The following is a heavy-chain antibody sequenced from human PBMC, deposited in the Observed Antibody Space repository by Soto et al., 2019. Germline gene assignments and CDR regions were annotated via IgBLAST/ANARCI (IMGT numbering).Heavy chain of an antibody. J-gene: IGHJ3*02. V-gene: IGHV4-4*02. CDR1: NASISSRKW. D-gene: IGHD3-10*01. CDR3: ASKFGELLTDAFDI. CDR2: IYHSGSI. Sequence: SETLSLTCTVSNASISSRKWWTWVRQTPGKGLEWIGEIYHSGSINHNPSLKSRVTMSLDKSKNQFSLKMTSVTAADTAVYYCASKFGELLTDAFDIWGQGTVVTVSS.